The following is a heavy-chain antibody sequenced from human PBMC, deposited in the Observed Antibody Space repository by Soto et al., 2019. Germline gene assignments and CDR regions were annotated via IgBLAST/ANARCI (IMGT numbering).Heavy chain of an antibody. J-gene: IGHJ4*02. CDR1: GGSISSGGYY. CDR3: ARSGGLRFLEWFDY. Sequence: QVQLQESGPGLVKPSQTLSLTCTVSGGSISSGGYYWSWIRQHPGKGLEWIGYIYYSGSTYYTPSLKSRVTISVDTSKNQCSLKLSSVTAADTAVYYCARSGGLRFLEWFDYWGQGTLVTVSS. CDR2: IYYSGST. V-gene: IGHV4-31*03. D-gene: IGHD3-3*01.